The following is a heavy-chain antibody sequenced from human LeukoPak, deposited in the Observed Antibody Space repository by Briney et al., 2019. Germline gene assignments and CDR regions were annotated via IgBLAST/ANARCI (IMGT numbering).Heavy chain of an antibody. Sequence: GGSLRLSCAASGFTFSSYWMHWVRQAPGKGLEWVSSISSSRNYIYYADSVKGRFTISRDNAKNSLYLQMDSLRAEDTAVYYCARPDYDFWSGSPGGNYMDVWGKGTTVTVSS. D-gene: IGHD3-3*01. CDR1: GFTFSSYW. CDR2: ISSSRNYI. J-gene: IGHJ6*03. V-gene: IGHV3-21*01. CDR3: ARPDYDFWSGSPGGNYMDV.